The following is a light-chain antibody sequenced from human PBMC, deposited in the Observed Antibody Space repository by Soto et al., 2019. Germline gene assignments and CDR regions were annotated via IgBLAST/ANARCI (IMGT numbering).Light chain of an antibody. CDR3: QHYDNLPYT. V-gene: IGKV1-33*01. CDR1: QDISNF. J-gene: IGKJ2*01. CDR2: DAS. Sequence: DIQMTQSPSSLSASVGDRVTITCQATQDISNFLNWYQQKPGKAPKLLIYDASNLETGVPSRFSGSGSATPFTFTISSLQPEDIATYSCQHYDNLPYTFGQGTKLEIK.